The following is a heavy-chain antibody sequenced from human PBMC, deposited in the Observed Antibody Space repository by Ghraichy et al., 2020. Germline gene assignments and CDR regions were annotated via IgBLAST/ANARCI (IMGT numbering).Heavy chain of an antibody. CDR2: IYSGGNA. Sequence: GGSLRLSCAASGFMVSYNYLSWVRQAPGKGLECVSIIYSGGNAYYADSVKGRFTISRDTSKNTVWLQMNSLRGEDTAVYYCARHVTGYYYYGMNVWGQGTTVTVSS. V-gene: IGHV3-53*01. CDR1: GFMVSYNY. D-gene: IGHD1-1*01. J-gene: IGHJ6*02. CDR3: ARHVTGYYYYGMNV.